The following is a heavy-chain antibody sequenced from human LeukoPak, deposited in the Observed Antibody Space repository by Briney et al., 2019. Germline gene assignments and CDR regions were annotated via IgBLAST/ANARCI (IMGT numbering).Heavy chain of an antibody. CDR1: GFTFSGYH. D-gene: IGHD2-2*03. Sequence: GGSLRLSCAASGFTFSGYHMTWIRQAPGKGLEWISYISNTGRTTYYADSVKGRFTISRDDAKNSLFLEMNSLRAEDTAVYYCARDGSPLRFYEMDVWGKGTTVIVSS. CDR3: ARDGSPLRFYEMDV. V-gene: IGHV3-11*04. J-gene: IGHJ6*04. CDR2: ISNTGRTT.